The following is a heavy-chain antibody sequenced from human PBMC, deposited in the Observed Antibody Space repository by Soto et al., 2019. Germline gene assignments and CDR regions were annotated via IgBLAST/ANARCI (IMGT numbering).Heavy chain of an antibody. CDR2: INHSGST. CDR1: GGSFSGYY. V-gene: IGHV4-34*01. J-gene: IGHJ4*02. Sequence: SETLSLTCAVYGGSFSGYYWSWIRQPPGKGLEWIGEINHSGSTNYNPSLKSRVTISVDTSKNQFSLSLSSGTAADTAVYYCARGAVIYYFDYWGQGTLVTVSS. CDR3: ARGAVIYYFDY.